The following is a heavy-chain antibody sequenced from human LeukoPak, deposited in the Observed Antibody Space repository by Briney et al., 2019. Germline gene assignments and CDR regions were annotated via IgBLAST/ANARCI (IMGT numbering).Heavy chain of an antibody. Sequence: SVKVSCKVSGYTLTELSMHWVRQAPGQGLEWMGGIIPIFGTANYAQKFQGRVTITADKSTSTAYMELSSLRSEDTAVYYCARGGCSSTSCYVDYYYGMDVWGKGTTVTVSS. V-gene: IGHV1-69*06. CDR2: IIPIFGTA. CDR3: ARGGCSSTSCYVDYYYGMDV. CDR1: GYTLTELS. J-gene: IGHJ6*04. D-gene: IGHD2-2*01.